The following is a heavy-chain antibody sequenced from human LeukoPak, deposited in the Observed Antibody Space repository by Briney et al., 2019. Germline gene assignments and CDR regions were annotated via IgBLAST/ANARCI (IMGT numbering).Heavy chain of an antibody. J-gene: IGHJ4*02. CDR2: INHSGST. V-gene: IGHV4-34*01. D-gene: IGHD2-2*01. CDR3: ARAGALHPQARGYCSSTSCYHYFDY. Sequence: KPSETLSLTCAVYGGSFSGYYWSWIRQPPGKGLEWIGEINHSGSTNYNPSLKSRVTISVDTSKNQFSLKLSSVTAADTAVYYCARAGALHPQARGYCSSTSCYHYFDYWGQGTLVTVSS. CDR1: GGSFSGYY.